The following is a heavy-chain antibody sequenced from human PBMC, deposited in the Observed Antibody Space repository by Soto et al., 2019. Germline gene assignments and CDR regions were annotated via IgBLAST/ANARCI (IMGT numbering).Heavy chain of an antibody. Sequence: QVPLVQSGAEVRKPGASVKVSCKASGYTFTSYDIHWVRQATGQGLEWMGCMNPNNGNTGYAQKFQGRVTMTRNTSISTAYMELSSLRSDDTAAYYCARAFSTSWRDAFDIWGPGTMVTVSS. J-gene: IGHJ3*02. CDR3: ARAFSTSWRDAFDI. V-gene: IGHV1-8*01. CDR1: GYTFTSYD. D-gene: IGHD2-2*01. CDR2: MNPNNGNT.